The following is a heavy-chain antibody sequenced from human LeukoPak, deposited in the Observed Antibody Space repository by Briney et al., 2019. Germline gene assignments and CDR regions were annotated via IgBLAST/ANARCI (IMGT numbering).Heavy chain of an antibody. V-gene: IGHV3-21*01. CDR3: ARDLDYGDYIDY. CDR1: GFTFSSYE. CDR2: ISSSSRYI. J-gene: IGHJ4*02. Sequence: GGSLRLSCTASGFTFSSYEMNWVRQAPGKGLEWVSYISSSSRYIYYADSVKGRFTISRDNAKNSLYLQMDSLRAEDTAVYYCARDLDYGDYIDYWGQGTQVTVSS. D-gene: IGHD4-17*01.